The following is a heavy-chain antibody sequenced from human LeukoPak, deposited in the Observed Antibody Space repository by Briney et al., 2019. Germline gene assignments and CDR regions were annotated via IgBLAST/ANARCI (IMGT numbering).Heavy chain of an antibody. J-gene: IGHJ5*02. CDR2: IYPGDSDT. V-gene: IGHV5-51*01. Sequence: GESLKISCKGSGYSFTSYWIGWVRQMPGKGLEGMGIIYPGDSDTRYSPSYQGQVTISADKSISTAYLQWSSLKASDTAMYYCARLGIHTAMVWGNHWFDPWGQGTLVTVSS. D-gene: IGHD5-18*01. CDR3: ARLGIHTAMVWGNHWFDP. CDR1: GYSFTSYW.